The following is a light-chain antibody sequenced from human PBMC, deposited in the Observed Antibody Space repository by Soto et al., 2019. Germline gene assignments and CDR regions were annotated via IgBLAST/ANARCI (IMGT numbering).Light chain of an antibody. CDR3: QQRSNWPIT. J-gene: IGKJ5*01. Sequence: EIVLTQAPATLSLSPGDSATLSCGATRSVSSYLAWYQQKPGQAPRLLIYDASSRPTDIPARFSGSGSGTDFTLTISSLEPEDFALYYCQQRSNWPITFGQGTRLEI. V-gene: IGKV3-11*01. CDR2: DAS. CDR1: RSVSSY.